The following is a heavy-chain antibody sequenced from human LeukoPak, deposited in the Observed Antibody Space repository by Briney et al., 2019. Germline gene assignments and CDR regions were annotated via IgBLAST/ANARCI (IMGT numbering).Heavy chain of an antibody. V-gene: IGHV3-23*01. D-gene: IGHD5-18*01. CDR2: ISASGGST. CDR3: AKLATAMDNDAFDI. Sequence: PAGTLRLSCAASGFTFSSYAMSWVRQAPGKGLEWVSAISASGGSTYYADPVKGRFTISRANSKNTLYLQMPSLRAEDTAVCSCAKLATAMDNDAFDIWGQGTMVSVSS. J-gene: IGHJ3*02. CDR1: GFTFSSYA.